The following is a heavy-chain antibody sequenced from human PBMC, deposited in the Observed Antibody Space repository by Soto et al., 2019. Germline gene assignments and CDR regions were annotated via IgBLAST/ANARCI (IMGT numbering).Heavy chain of an antibody. CDR1: GGSISYYY. J-gene: IGHJ4*02. CDR2: IYYSGNT. D-gene: IGHD5-12*01. Sequence: SETLSLTCTVSGGSISYYYWGWIRQPPGKGLEWIGSIYYSGNTHYNPSLKSRVTISVDTSMNQFSPNLDSVTAVDSAVYYCVRGGYVHAFDYWGQGALVTVSS. CDR3: VRGGYVHAFDY. V-gene: IGHV4-59*01.